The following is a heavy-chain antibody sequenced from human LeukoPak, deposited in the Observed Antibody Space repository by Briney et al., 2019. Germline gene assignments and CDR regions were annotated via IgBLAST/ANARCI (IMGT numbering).Heavy chain of an antibody. CDR1: GGTFSSYA. Sequence: ASVKVSCKASGGTFSSYAISWVRQPPGQGLEWMGGIIPIFGTANYAQKFQGRVTITTDESTSTAYMELSSLRSEDTAVYYCARVPVEMATIRDAFDIWGQGTMVTVSS. D-gene: IGHD5-24*01. CDR3: ARVPVEMATIRDAFDI. J-gene: IGHJ3*02. V-gene: IGHV1-69*05. CDR2: IIPIFGTA.